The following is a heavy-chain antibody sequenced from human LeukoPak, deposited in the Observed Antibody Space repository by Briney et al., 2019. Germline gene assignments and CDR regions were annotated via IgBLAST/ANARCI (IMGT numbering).Heavy chain of an antibody. CDR3: ARGPPVLGIAAAGDWFDP. V-gene: IGHV4-59*01. Sequence: KPSETLSLTCTVSGGSISSYYWSWIRQPPGKGLEWIGYIYYSGSTNYNPSLKSRVTISVDTSKNQFSLKLSSVTAADTAVYYCARGPPVLGIAAAGDWFDPWGQGTLVTVSS. D-gene: IGHD6-13*01. J-gene: IGHJ5*02. CDR1: GGSISSYY. CDR2: IYYSGST.